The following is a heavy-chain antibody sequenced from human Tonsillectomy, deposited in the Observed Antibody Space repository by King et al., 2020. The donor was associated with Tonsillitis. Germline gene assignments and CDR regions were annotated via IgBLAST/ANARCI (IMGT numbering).Heavy chain of an antibody. CDR1: GFTFSSYG. D-gene: IGHD1-1*01. CDR3: AKDFSSAGTTIFCTH. V-gene: IGHV3-30*18. Sequence: VQLVESGGGVVQPGRSLRLSCAASGFTFSSYGMHWVRQAPGKGLEWVAVISHDGNNKYYAESVKGRFTISRDNSKNTLYLQMYSLRSEDTAVYYCAKDFSSAGTTIFCTHWGQGTLVTVSS. J-gene: IGHJ4*02. CDR2: ISHDGNNK.